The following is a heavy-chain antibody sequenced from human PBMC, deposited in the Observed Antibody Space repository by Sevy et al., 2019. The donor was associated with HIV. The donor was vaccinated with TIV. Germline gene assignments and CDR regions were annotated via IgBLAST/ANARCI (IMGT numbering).Heavy chain of an antibody. Sequence: GGSLRLSCAASGFTFDDYAMHWVRQAPGKGLEWVSGISWNSGSIGYADSVKGRFTISRDNAKNSLYLQMNSLRAEDTALYYCAKERADYYDNRVFDYWGQGTLVTVSS. V-gene: IGHV3-9*01. D-gene: IGHD3-22*01. CDR2: ISWNSGSI. J-gene: IGHJ4*02. CDR3: AKERADYYDNRVFDY. CDR1: GFTFDDYA.